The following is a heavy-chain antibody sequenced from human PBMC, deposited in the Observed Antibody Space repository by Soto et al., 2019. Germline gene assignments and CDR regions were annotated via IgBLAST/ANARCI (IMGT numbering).Heavy chain of an antibody. CDR3: ARTYFDWLSSVPIDD. V-gene: IGHV1-18*01. Sequence: GASVKVSCKASGYTFTSYGISWVRQAPGQGLEWMGWISAYNGNTNYAQKLQGRVTMTTDTSTSTAYMELRSLRSDDTAVYYCARTYFDWLSSVPIDDWGQGTLVTGSS. J-gene: IGHJ4*02. CDR1: GYTFTSYG. D-gene: IGHD3-9*01. CDR2: ISAYNGNT.